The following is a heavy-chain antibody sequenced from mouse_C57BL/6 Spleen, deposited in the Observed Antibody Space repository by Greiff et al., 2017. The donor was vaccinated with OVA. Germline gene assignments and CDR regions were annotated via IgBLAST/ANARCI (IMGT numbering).Heavy chain of an antibody. Sequence: VQLQQSGAELVKPGASVKLSCTASGFNIKDYYMHWVKQRTEQGLEWIGRIDPEDGETKYAPKFPGKATITADTSSNTAYLQLSSLTSEDTAVYYCARAGSGYAMDYWGQGTSVTVSS. CDR1: GFNIKDYY. D-gene: IGHD3-1*01. V-gene: IGHV14-2*01. J-gene: IGHJ4*01. CDR3: ARAGSGYAMDY. CDR2: IDPEDGET.